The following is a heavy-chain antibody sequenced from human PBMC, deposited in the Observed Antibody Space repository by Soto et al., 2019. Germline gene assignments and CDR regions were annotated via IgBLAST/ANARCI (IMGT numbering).Heavy chain of an antibody. CDR2: INHSGST. J-gene: IGHJ4*02. Sequence: PSETLSLTCAVYGGSFSGYYWSWIRQPPGKGLEWIGEINHSGSTNYNPSLKSRVTISVDTSKNQFSLKLSSVTAADTAVYYCARVPDSGSLAPRQNYYFDYWGQGALVTVSS. D-gene: IGHD1-26*01. CDR1: GGSFSGYY. V-gene: IGHV4-34*01. CDR3: ARVPDSGSLAPRQNYYFDY.